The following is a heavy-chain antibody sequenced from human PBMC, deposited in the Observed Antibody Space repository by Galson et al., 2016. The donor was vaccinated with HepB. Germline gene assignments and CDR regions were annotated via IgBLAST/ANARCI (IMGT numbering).Heavy chain of an antibody. D-gene: IGHD6-19*01. CDR1: GYSFTSYA. CDR2: ISALNGGT. V-gene: IGHV1-18*01. Sequence: SVKVSCKASGYSFTSYAVGWVRQAPGQGLEWMGWISALNGGTVYAQNLQGRVTMTTDTATTTAYMEVRNLRSDDTAVYYCARARNLAMAGTSYYFDNWGQGTLLTVSS. J-gene: IGHJ4*02. CDR3: ARARNLAMAGTSYYFDN.